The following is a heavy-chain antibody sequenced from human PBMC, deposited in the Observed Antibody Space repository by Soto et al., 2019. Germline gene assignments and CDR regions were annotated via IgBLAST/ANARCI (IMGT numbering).Heavy chain of an antibody. CDR3: ARDRIGIAGPEQV. V-gene: IGHV4-31*03. J-gene: IGHJ4*02. D-gene: IGHD6-13*01. CDR1: GGSISSGGYH. CDR2: IYYSGST. Sequence: NPSETLSLTCTVSGGSISSGGYHWSWIRQHPGKGLEWIGYIYYSGSTYYNPSLKSRVTISVDTSKNQFSLKLSSVTAADTAVYYCARDRIGIAGPEQVWGQGTLVTVSS.